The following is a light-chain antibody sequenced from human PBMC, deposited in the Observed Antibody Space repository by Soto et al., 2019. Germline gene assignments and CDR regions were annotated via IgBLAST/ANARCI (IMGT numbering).Light chain of an antibody. CDR2: DAS. V-gene: IGKV1-5*01. Sequence: DIQMTQSPSTLSASVGERVTITCRASQSISSWLAWYQQKPGKAPKLLIYDASSLESGVPSRFSGSASGTEFTLTISSLQPDDFATSYCQQYNSYPYTFGQGTKLEIK. J-gene: IGKJ2*01. CDR3: QQYNSYPYT. CDR1: QSISSW.